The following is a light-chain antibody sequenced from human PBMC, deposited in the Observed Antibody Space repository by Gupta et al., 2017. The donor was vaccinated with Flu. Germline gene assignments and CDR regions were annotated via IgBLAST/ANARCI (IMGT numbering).Light chain of an antibody. CDR2: GAS. Sequence: PATLSVSPGERATLSCRASQGVSSNLAWYQQKPGQAPRLLIYGASTRATGIPARFSGSGSGTEFTLTISSLQSEDFAVYSCQQYNSWPRTFGQGTKLEIK. CDR3: QQYNSWPRT. J-gene: IGKJ2*01. V-gene: IGKV3-15*01. CDR1: QGVSSN.